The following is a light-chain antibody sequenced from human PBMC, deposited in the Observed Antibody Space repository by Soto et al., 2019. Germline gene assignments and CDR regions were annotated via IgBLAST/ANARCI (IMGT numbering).Light chain of an antibody. CDR3: LQHYRYPRT. Sequence: IEMASCRASLYISAGAGSSKNYRASQSVRNGLGWYQQKPGKAPKRLIYAASSLQSGVPSRFSGSGSGTEFTLTISGMQPDDLATYYCLQHYRYPRTFGQGTKVDIK. J-gene: IGKJ1*01. CDR1: QSVRNG. CDR2: AAS. V-gene: IGKV1-17*01.